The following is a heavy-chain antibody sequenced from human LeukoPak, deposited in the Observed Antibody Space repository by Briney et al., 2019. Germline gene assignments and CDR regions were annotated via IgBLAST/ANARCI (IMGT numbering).Heavy chain of an antibody. V-gene: IGHV4-39*01. CDR3: ASYIGIGTQPCDWFEP. CDR2: IYYSGTT. D-gene: IGHD1-26*01. J-gene: IGHJ5*02. CDR1: GGSISSTSYY. Sequence: SETLSLTCTVSGGSISSTSYYWGWIRQPPGRGLEWIASIYYSGTTYYNPSLKSRVTISVDTSKNQFSLKLSSVSAADTAVYYCASYIGIGTQPCDWFEPWGQGTLVTVSS.